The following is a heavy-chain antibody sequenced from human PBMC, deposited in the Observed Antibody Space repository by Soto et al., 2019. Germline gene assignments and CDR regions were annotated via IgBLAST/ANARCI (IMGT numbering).Heavy chain of an antibody. CDR1: GYSISSGYY. CDR2: IYHSGST. D-gene: IGHD3-3*01. Sequence: PSETLSLTCAVSGYSISSGYYWGWIRQPPGKGLEWIGSIYHSGSTYYNPSLKSRVTISVDTSKNQFSLKLSSVTAADTAVYYCVSSETYYDFWSGYYTGGWFDPWGQGTLVTV. V-gene: IGHV4-38-2*01. J-gene: IGHJ5*02. CDR3: VSSETYYDFWSGYYTGGWFDP.